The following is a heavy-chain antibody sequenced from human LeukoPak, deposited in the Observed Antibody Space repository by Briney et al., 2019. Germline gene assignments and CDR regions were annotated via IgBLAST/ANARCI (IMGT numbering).Heavy chain of an antibody. V-gene: IGHV4-61*02. D-gene: IGHD3-10*01. J-gene: IGHJ4*02. Sequence: PSETLSLTCTVSGGSISSGSYYWSWIRQPAGKGLEWIGRIYTSGSTNYNPSLKSRVTISVDTSKNQFSLKLSSVTAADTSVYYCARGGSGPDRLYFDYWGQGTLVTVSS. CDR1: GGSISSGSYY. CDR2: IYTSGST. CDR3: ARGGSGPDRLYFDY.